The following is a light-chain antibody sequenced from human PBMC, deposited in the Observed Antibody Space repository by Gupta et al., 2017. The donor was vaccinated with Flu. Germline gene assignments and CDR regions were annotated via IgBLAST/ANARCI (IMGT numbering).Light chain of an antibody. CDR1: QSLRHSNGYNY. Sequence: DIVMTQSPLSLPVTPGEPASISCRSSQSLRHSNGYNYLDWYLQKPGQSPQLLIYLGSNRATGVPDRFSGSGSGTDFTLKISRVEAEDVVVYYCKQALQTPATFGQGTKVEIK. CDR2: LGS. CDR3: KQALQTPAT. V-gene: IGKV2-28*01. J-gene: IGKJ1*01.